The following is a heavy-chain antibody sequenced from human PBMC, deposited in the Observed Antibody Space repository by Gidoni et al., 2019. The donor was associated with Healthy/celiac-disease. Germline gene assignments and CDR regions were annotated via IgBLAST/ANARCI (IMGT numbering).Heavy chain of an antibody. V-gene: IGHV3-21*01. CDR2: ISSSGSTI. CDR3: ARDEYSGGAFDI. CDR1: GFTFSSYS. J-gene: IGHJ3*02. Sequence: EVQLVESGGGLVKPGGSLRLSCAASGFTFSSYSRNWVRQAPGKGLEWVSSISSSGSTIYYADSVKGRFTISRDNAKNSLYLQMNSLRAEDTAVYYCARDEYSGGAFDIWGQGTMVTVSS. D-gene: IGHD4-4*01.